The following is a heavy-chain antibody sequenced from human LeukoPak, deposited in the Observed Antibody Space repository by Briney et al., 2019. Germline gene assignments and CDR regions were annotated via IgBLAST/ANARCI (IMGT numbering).Heavy chain of an antibody. V-gene: IGHV1-69*04. J-gene: IGHJ5*02. CDR2: IIPILGIA. CDR3: ARGGIAAAGTWWFDP. Sequence: SVKVSCKASGGTFSSYAISWVRQAPGQGLEWMGRIIPILGIANYAQKFQGRVTITPDKSTSTAYMELSSLRSEDTAVYYCARGGIAAAGTWWFDPWGQGTLVTVSS. D-gene: IGHD6-13*01. CDR1: GGTFSSYA.